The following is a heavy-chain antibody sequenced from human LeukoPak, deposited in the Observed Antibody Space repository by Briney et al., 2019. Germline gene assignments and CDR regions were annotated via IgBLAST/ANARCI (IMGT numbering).Heavy chain of an antibody. D-gene: IGHD4-17*01. V-gene: IGHV3-15*01. CDR3: TTDPYGPGWGHRMTTVTTTDY. CDR1: GFTFSSYW. Sequence: GGSLRLSCAASGFTFSSYWMNWVRQAPGKGLEWVGRIKSKTDGGTTDYAAPVKGRFTISRDDSKNTLYLQMNSLKTEDTAVYYCTTDPYGPGWGHRMTTVTTTDYWGQGTLVTVSS. J-gene: IGHJ4*02. CDR2: IKSKTDGGTT.